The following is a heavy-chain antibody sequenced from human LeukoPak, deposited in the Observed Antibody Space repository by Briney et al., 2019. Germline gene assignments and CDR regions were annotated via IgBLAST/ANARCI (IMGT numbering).Heavy chain of an antibody. D-gene: IGHD3-3*01. CDR3: AKDYITIFGVVGDAFDI. CDR2: ISGSGGST. Sequence: PGGSLRLSCAASGFTFSSYAMGWVRQAPGKGLEWVSAISGSGGSTYYADSVKGRFTISRDNSKNTLYLQMNSLRAEDTAVYYCAKDYITIFGVVGDAFDIWGQGTMVTVSS. J-gene: IGHJ3*02. V-gene: IGHV3-23*01. CDR1: GFTFSSYA.